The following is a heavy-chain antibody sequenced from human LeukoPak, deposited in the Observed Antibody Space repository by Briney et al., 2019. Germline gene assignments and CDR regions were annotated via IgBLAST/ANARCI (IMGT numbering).Heavy chain of an antibody. CDR1: GFTFSSYG. CDR2: ISYDGSNK. D-gene: IGHD5-12*01. V-gene: IGHV3-30*18. J-gene: IGHJ6*02. CDR3: AKDRGGYGVPGYYYYGMDV. Sequence: GRSLRLSCAASGFTFSSYGMHWVRQAPGKGLEWVAVISYDGSNKYYADSVKGRFTISRDNSKNTLYLQMNSLRAEDTAVYYCAKDRGGYGVPGYYYYGMDVWGQGTTVTVSS.